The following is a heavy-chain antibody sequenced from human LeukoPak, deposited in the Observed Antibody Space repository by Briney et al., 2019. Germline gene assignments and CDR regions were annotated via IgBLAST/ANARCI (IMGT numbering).Heavy chain of an antibody. J-gene: IGHJ4*02. D-gene: IGHD5-18*01. CDR3: AKDHARYSSGLRIDC. V-gene: IGHV3-23*01. Sequence: PGGSLRLSCAASGFTFNSYAMSWVRQAPEKGLEWVATISGSGGGTYYADSVKGRFTISRDDSKNTLYLQMNSLRAEDTAVYYCAKDHARYSSGLRIDCWGQGTLVTVSS. CDR2: ISGSGGGT. CDR1: GFTFNSYA.